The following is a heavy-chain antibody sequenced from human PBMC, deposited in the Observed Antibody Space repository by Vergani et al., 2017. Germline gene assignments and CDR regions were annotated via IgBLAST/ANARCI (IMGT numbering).Heavy chain of an antibody. D-gene: IGHD2/OR15-2a*01. J-gene: IGHJ4*02. Sequence: QVQLQESGPGLVKPSETLSLTCTVSGGSISTYYWSWIRQPPGKGLEWIGYIYNRGSTKYNPSLKSRVTISVDTSKNQLSLKLSSVTAADTAVYYCARRGAIYGYFDHWGQGTQVTVSS. CDR3: ARRGAIYGYFDH. CDR1: GGSISTYY. CDR2: IYNRGST. V-gene: IGHV4-4*08.